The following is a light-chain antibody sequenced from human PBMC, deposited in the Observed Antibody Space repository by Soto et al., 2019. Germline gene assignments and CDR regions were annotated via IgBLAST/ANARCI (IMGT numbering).Light chain of an antibody. CDR1: QSVSSN. CDR3: QQYNNWWT. CDR2: GAS. Sequence: EIVMTQSPATLSVSPGERATLSCRASQSVSSNLAWYQQKPGQAPRLLIYGASTRATGIPARFSGCGSGTEFTLTISSLQSEDFAVYCCQQYNNWWTFGQGTQVEIK. V-gene: IGKV3-15*01. J-gene: IGKJ1*01.